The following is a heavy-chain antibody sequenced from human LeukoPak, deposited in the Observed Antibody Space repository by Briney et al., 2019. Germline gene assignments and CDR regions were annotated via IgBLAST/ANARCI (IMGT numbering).Heavy chain of an antibody. J-gene: IGHJ4*02. Sequence: PGGSLRLSCAASGFTFSSYGMSWVRQAPGKGLEWVSAISGSGGSTYYADSVKGRFTISRDNPKNTLYLQMNSLRAEDTAVYYCAKIPTSSGWSHFDYWGQGTLVTVSS. V-gene: IGHV3-23*01. D-gene: IGHD6-19*01. CDR1: GFTFSSYG. CDR3: AKIPTSSGWSHFDY. CDR2: ISGSGGST.